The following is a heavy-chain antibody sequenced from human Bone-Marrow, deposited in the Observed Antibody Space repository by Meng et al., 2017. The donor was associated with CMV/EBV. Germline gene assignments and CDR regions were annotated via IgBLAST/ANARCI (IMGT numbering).Heavy chain of an antibody. CDR3: AKDIGAYAGFET. V-gene: IGHV3-9*01. CDR2: ISWNSDRI. D-gene: IGHD4-23*01. CDR1: GFDLDDYA. Sequence: SLKISCAASGFDLDDYAMYWVRQVPGKGLEWVSSISWNSDRIDYAAPVKGRFTISRDNAKNFLYVQMNRLKPEDTALYYCAKDIGAYAGFETWGQGTMVT. J-gene: IGHJ3*02.